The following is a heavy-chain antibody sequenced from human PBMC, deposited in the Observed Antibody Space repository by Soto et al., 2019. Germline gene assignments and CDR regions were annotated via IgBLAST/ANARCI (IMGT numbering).Heavy chain of an antibody. CDR2: INHSGST. D-gene: IGHD2-8*01. J-gene: IGHJ4*02. V-gene: IGHV4-34*01. CDR3: ARGGPFVLMVYAIDY. CDR1: GGSFSGYY. Sequence: QVQLQQWGAGLLKPSETLSLTCAVYGGSFSGYYWSWIRQPPGKGLEWIGEINHSGSTNYNPSLKSRVTISVDTSKNQFSLKLSSVTAADTAVYYCARGGPFVLMVYAIDYWGQGTLVTVSS.